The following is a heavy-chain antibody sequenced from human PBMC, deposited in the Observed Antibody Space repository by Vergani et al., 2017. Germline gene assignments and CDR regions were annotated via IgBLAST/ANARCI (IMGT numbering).Heavy chain of an antibody. CDR2: IYPGDSDT. D-gene: IGHD1-26*01. J-gene: IGHJ4*02. V-gene: IGHV5-51*03. CDR3: ARRGVGATTASYYFDY. Sequence: EVQLVQSGAEVKKPGESLKISCKGSGYSFTSYWIGWVRQMPGKGLEWMGIIYPGDSDTRYSPSFQGQVTISADKSISTAYLQWSSLMASDTAMYYCARRGVGATTASYYFDYWGQGTLVTVSS. CDR1: GYSFTSYW.